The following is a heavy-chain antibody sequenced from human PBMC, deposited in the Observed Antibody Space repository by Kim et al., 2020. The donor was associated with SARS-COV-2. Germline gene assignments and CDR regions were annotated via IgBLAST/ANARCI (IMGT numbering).Heavy chain of an antibody. CDR1: GFTFSNYA. CDR2: ITASGGST. CDR3: ARRITMIGGVAVSGMDV. V-gene: IGHV3-23*01. D-gene: IGHD3-10*01. Sequence: GGSLRLSCAASGFTFSNYAMTWVRQAPGRGLEWVSSITASGGSTYSADSVKGRFSISRDNSKNTMYVQMNSLRADDTAVYYCARRITMIGGVAVSGMDVWGQGTTVTLSS. J-gene: IGHJ6*02.